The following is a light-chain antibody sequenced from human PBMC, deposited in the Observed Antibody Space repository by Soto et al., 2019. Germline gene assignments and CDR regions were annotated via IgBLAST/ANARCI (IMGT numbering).Light chain of an antibody. CDR3: SSYTFSNTRV. Sequence: QSALTQPASVSGSPGQSITISCTGTSSDVGGYNYVSWYQQHPGKAPKLMIYEVSNRPSGVSNRFSGSKSGNTASLTISGLQAEDEADYYCSSYTFSNTRVFGTGTNVTVL. CDR1: SSDVGGYNY. CDR2: EVS. J-gene: IGLJ1*01. V-gene: IGLV2-14*01.